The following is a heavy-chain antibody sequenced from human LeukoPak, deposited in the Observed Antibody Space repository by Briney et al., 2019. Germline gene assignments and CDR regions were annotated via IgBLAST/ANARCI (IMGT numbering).Heavy chain of an antibody. Sequence: GESLKISCQGSGYSFTSYWSGWVRQMPGKGLGWMGFIYPGDSHNTYSPSFKGQVTISAKKYISIAYLQWSSLEASDTAMYFCERQTYSSNWGLGYWGQGTLVTVSS. CDR1: GYSFTSYW. D-gene: IGHD6-13*01. V-gene: IGHV5-51*01. J-gene: IGHJ4*02. CDR3: ERQTYSSNWGLGY. CDR2: IYPGDSHN.